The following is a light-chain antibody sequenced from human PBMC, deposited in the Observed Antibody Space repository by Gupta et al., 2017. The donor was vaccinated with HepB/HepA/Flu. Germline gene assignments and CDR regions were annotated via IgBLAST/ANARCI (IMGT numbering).Light chain of an antibody. J-gene: IGKJ1*01. CDR1: QSLLQSNGYKY. Sequence: IVMTQSPLSLPVTPGEPASISCRSSQSLLQSNGYKYLDCNLQKPGQSPPLRSHLASKLSYGVPESLTGRTYGTEFTVEVGGYEAEDVGIYAWMLFGRGTRV. CDR3: ML. CDR2: LAS. V-gene: IGKV2-28*01.